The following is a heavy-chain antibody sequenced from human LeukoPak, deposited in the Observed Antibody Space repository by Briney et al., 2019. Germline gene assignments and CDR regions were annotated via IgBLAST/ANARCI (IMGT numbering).Heavy chain of an antibody. Sequence: GASVNLSCKASGYTFTSFDINWVRQATGQGPEWKEWMNPISGSTGYAQKFQGRVTMTRNTSINTAYMELSSLRSEDTGVYYCARGPGLSYSSTWYGYYYYMDVWGKGTTVTVSS. CDR3: ARGPGLSYSSTWYGYYYYMDV. J-gene: IGHJ6*03. CDR1: GYTFTSFD. CDR2: MNPISGST. D-gene: IGHD6-13*01. V-gene: IGHV1-8*01.